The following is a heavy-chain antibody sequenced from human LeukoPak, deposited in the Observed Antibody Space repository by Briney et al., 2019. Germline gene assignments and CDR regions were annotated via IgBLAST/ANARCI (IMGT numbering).Heavy chain of an antibody. Sequence: ASVKVSCKASGYTFTSYAMKWVRQAPGQGLEWMGWINTNTGNPTNAQGFTGRFVFSLDTSVSTTYLQISSLKAEDTAVYYCAKVSSSWPHYFDYWGQGTLVTVSS. CDR3: AKVSSSWPHYFDY. D-gene: IGHD6-13*01. V-gene: IGHV7-4-1*02. J-gene: IGHJ4*02. CDR1: GYTFTSYA. CDR2: INTNTGNP.